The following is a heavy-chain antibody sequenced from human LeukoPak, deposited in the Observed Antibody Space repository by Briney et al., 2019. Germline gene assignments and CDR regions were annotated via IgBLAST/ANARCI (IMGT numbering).Heavy chain of an antibody. CDR1: GFTFSSYG. CDR3: ARGLGYSGYDYRIFFDY. V-gene: IGHV3-30*19. J-gene: IGHJ4*02. D-gene: IGHD5-12*01. CDR2: ISYDGSNK. Sequence: PGGSLRLSCAASGFTFSSYGMHWVRQAPGKGLEWVAVISYDGSNKYYADSVKGRFTISRDNSKNTLYLQMNSLRAEDTAVYYCARGLGYSGYDYRIFFDYWGQGTLVTVSS.